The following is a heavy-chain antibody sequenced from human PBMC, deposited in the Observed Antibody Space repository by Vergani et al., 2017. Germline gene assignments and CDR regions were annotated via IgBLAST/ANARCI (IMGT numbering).Heavy chain of an antibody. CDR1: GFSLSNARMG. D-gene: IGHD6-19*01. CDR3: ARITLYGQWLVVPMQHWFDP. Sequence: QVTLKESGPVLVKPTETLTLTCTVSGFSLSNARMGVSWIRQPPGKALEWLAHIFSNDEKSYSTSLKSRLTISKDTSKSQVVLTMTNMDPVDTATYYCARITLYGQWLVVPMQHWFDPWGQGTLVTVSS. J-gene: IGHJ5*02. V-gene: IGHV2-26*01. CDR2: IFSNDEK.